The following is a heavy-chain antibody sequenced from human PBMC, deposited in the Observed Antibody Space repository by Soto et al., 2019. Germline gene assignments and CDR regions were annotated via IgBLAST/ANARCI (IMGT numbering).Heavy chain of an antibody. V-gene: IGHV3-21*01. CDR3: ARGLLGIPSIHDYGDYDY. D-gene: IGHD4-17*01. Sequence: GGSLRLSCAASGFTFSSYSMNWVRQAPGKGLEWVSSISSSSSYIYYADSVKGRFTISRDNAKNSLYLQMNSLRAEDTAVYYCARGLLGIPSIHDYGDYDYWGQGTLVTVSS. CDR2: ISSSSSYI. J-gene: IGHJ4*02. CDR1: GFTFSSYS.